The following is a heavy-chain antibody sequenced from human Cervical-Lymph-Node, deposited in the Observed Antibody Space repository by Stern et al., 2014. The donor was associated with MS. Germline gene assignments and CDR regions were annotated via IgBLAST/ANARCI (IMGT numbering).Heavy chain of an antibody. D-gene: IGHD4-17*01. CDR1: GGSISSSY. CDR3: ARDASHGDHYFDY. V-gene: IGHV4-59*01. J-gene: IGHJ4*02. CDR2: IYYSGST. Sequence: VQLVESGPGLVKPSETLSLTCTVSGGSISSSYWSWIRQPPGTGLDGMGYIYYSGSTNYNPSLKSRVTISVDTSKNQFSLKLSSVTAADTAVYYCARDASHGDHYFDYWGQGTRVTVSS.